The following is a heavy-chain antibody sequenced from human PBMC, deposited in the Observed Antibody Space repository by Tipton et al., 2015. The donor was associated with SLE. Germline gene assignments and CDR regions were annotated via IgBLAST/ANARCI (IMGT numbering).Heavy chain of an antibody. CDR1: GFTFSNSW. CDR2: IDPDGRIT. CDR3: VTWEHLDSYYMVD. Sequence: QLVQSGGGLVQPGGSLKLSCAASGFTFSNSWMQWVRQAPGRGLVWVSRIDPDGRITDYADSVKGRFTISRDNARNTLYLQMNGLRAEDTAVYYCVTWEHLDSYYMVDGRQDTTVSVSS. D-gene: IGHD1/OR15-1a*01. V-gene: IGHV3-74*02. J-gene: IGHJ6*03.